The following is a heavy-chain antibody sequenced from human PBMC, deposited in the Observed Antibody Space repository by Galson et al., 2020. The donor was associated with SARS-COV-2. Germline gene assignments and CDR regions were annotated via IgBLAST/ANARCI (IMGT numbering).Heavy chain of an antibody. CDR2: ISYDGSNK. Sequence: PGGSLRLSCAASGFTFSSYGMHWVRQAPGKGLEWVAVISYDGSNKYYADSVKGRFTISRDNSKNTLYLQMNSLRAEDTAVYYCAKYSIGSYFAFFDYWGQGTLVTVSS. J-gene: IGHJ4*02. D-gene: IGHD1-26*01. CDR3: AKYSIGSYFAFFDY. CDR1: GFTFSSYG. V-gene: IGHV3-30*18.